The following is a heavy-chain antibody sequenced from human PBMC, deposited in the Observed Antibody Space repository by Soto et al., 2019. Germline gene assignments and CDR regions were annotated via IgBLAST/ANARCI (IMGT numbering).Heavy chain of an antibody. Sequence: QITLKESGPTLVKPTQTLTLTCTFSGFSLTTRGVGVGWIRQPPGKALECLALIYWDDDKRYSPSLQSRLSPTKHTXXNQVVLTMTNVDPVDTATYYCAHIPNYYQYDWFDPWGQGTLVSVSS. J-gene: IGHJ5*02. CDR1: GFSLTTRGVG. D-gene: IGHD3-16*01. V-gene: IGHV2-5*02. CDR2: IYWDDDK. CDR3: AHIPNYYQYDWFDP.